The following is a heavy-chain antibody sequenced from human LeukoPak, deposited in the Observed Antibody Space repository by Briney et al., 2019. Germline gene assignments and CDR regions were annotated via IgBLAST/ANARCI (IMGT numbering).Heavy chain of an antibody. CDR1: AFTFSNAW. CDR2: IKSKTDGGTT. CDR3: TTDRRWELLGIDY. J-gene: IGHJ4*02. D-gene: IGHD1-26*01. V-gene: IGHV3-15*01. Sequence: KPGRSRRLSSAASAFTFSNAWISWDRPAAGKGREWVGRIKSKTDGGTTDYAAPVKGRFTISRDDSKNTLYLQMNSMKTEDTAVYYCTTDRRWELLGIDYWGQGTLVTVSS.